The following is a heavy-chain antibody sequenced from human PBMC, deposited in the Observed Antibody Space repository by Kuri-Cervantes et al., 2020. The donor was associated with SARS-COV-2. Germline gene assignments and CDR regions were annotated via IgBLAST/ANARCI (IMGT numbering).Heavy chain of an antibody. Sequence: ESLKISCAVYGGSFSGYYWSWIRQPPGKGLEWIGEINHSGSTNYNPSLKSRVTISVDTSKNQFSLKLSSVTAADTAVYYCARDRLGLLWFGEPKRYGMDVWGQGTTVTVSS. CDR3: ARDRLGLLWFGEPKRYGMDV. CDR2: INHSGST. CDR1: GGSFSGYY. J-gene: IGHJ6*02. V-gene: IGHV4-34*01. D-gene: IGHD3-10*01.